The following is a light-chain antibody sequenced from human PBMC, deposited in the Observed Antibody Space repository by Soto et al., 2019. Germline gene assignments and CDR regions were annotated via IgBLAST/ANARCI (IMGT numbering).Light chain of an antibody. CDR2: DAS. CDR1: QSISSW. Sequence: DIQMTQSPSTLSASVGDRVTITCRASQSISSWLSWYQQKPGKAPKLLIYDASSLESGVPSRFSGSGSGTEFTLTISSLQPEDFATYYCQQANSFPLTFGGGTTVDIK. CDR3: QQANSFPLT. J-gene: IGKJ4*01. V-gene: IGKV1-5*01.